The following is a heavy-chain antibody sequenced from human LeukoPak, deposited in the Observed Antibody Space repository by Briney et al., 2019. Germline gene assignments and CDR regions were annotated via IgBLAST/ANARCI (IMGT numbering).Heavy chain of an antibody. D-gene: IGHD5-12*01. CDR2: IYYSGRT. J-gene: IGHJ4*02. Sequence: SETLSLTCTVSGGSISSYYWSWVRQPPGKGLEWIGYIYYSGRTNYNPSLKSRVTISVDTSKNQFSLKLSSVTAADTAVYYCARGPIVATMGFDYWGQGTLVTVSS. CDR3: ARGPIVATMGFDY. V-gene: IGHV4-59*12. CDR1: GGSISSYY.